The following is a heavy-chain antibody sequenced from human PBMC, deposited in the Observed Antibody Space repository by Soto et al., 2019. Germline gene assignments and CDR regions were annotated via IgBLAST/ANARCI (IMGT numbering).Heavy chain of an antibody. CDR3: ARNERDGYNWGYFDY. CDR2: ISAYNGNT. Sequence: QVQLVQSGAEVKKPGSSVKVSCKASGYTFTSYGISWVRQAPGQGLEWMGWISAYNGNTNYAQKLQGRVTMTTDTSTSTAYMELRSLRSDDTAVYYCARNERDGYNWGYFDYWGQGTLVTVSS. D-gene: IGHD1-1*01. CDR1: GYTFTSYG. J-gene: IGHJ4*02. V-gene: IGHV1-18*04.